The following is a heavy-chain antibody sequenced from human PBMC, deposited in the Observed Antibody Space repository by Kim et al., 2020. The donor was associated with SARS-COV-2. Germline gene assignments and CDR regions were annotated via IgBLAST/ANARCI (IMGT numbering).Heavy chain of an antibody. Sequence: ASVKVSCKASGYTFTSYAMNWVRQAPGQGLEWMGWINTNTGNPTYAQGFTGRFVFSLDTSVSTAYLQISSLKAEDTAVYYCARAEGYYDILTGLYYYYYYYMDVWGKGTTVTVSS. CDR1: GYTFTSYA. J-gene: IGHJ6*03. CDR3: ARAEGYYDILTGLYYYYYYYMDV. D-gene: IGHD3-9*01. CDR2: INTNTGNP. V-gene: IGHV7-4-1*02.